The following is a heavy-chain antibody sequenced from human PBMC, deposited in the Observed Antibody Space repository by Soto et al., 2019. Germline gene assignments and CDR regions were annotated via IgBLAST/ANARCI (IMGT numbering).Heavy chain of an antibody. J-gene: IGHJ6*02. CDR1: GYTFSSYS. V-gene: IGHV3-48*04. D-gene: IGHD3-16*01. CDR3: ARGDGGYYGMDV. Sequence: EVQLVESGGGLILPGGSLRLSCAASGYTFSSYSMNWVRQAPGKGLEWVSYISSSSTNMYYADSVKGRFTNSRDNAKNSLYLQMNSLGAEETAMYYCARGDGGYYGMDVWGQGTTVTVSS. CDR2: ISSSSTNM.